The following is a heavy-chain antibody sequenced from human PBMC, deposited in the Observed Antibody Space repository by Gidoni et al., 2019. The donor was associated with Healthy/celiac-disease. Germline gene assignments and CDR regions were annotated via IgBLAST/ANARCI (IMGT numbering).Heavy chain of an antibody. CDR1: GGTFSSYA. CDR2: IIPIFGTA. J-gene: IGHJ4*02. Sequence: QVQLVQSGAEVKKPGSSVKVSCKASGGTFSSYAISWVRQAPGQGLEWMGGIIPIFGTANYAQKFQGRVTITADESTSTAYMELSSLRSEDTAVYYCARGAGRGELFQPRYFDYWGQGTLVTVSS. D-gene: IGHD3-10*01. CDR3: ARGAGRGELFQPRYFDY. V-gene: IGHV1-69*01.